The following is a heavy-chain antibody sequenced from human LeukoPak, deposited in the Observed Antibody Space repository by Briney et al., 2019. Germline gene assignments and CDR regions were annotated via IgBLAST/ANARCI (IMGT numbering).Heavy chain of an antibody. V-gene: IGHV1-18*01. CDR1: GYTFTSYG. J-gene: IGHJ4*02. Sequence: ASVKVSCKASGYTFTSYGISWVRQAPGQGLEWMGWISAYNGNTNYAQKLQGRVTMTTDTSTSTAYMELRSLRSDDTAVYYCAGGNIVVVPAAPYMADYWGQGTLVTVSS. CDR3: AGGNIVVVPAAPYMADY. CDR2: ISAYNGNT. D-gene: IGHD2-2*01.